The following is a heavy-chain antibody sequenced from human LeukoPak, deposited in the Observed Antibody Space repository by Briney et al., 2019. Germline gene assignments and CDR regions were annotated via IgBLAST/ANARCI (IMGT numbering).Heavy chain of an antibody. V-gene: IGHV3-21*01. CDR2: ISSSGTYI. D-gene: IGHD1-26*01. CDR1: TFTFSSYN. Sequence: PGGSLRLSCAASTFTFSSYNMNWVRQAPGKGLEWVSSISSSGTYIYYRDSVKGRFTISRDNAENSLYLEMNSLRVEDTAIYYCVRDRGSYRPIDYWGQGILVTVSS. CDR3: VRDRGSYRPIDY. J-gene: IGHJ4*02.